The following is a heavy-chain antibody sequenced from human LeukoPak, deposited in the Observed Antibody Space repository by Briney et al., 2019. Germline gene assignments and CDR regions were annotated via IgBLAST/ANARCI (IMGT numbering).Heavy chain of an antibody. CDR3: TRVGSGWYLD. CDR2: ISSSSSYI. CDR1: GFTFSTYT. Sequence: GGSLRLSCAASGFTFSTYTMYWVRQAPGKGLEWVSSISSSSSYIYYADSVKGRFTISRDNAKSSLYLQMNSLSAVDTAVYYCTRVGSGWYLDWGKGKLVTVFS. D-gene: IGHD6-19*01. J-gene: IGHJ4*02. V-gene: IGHV3-21*01.